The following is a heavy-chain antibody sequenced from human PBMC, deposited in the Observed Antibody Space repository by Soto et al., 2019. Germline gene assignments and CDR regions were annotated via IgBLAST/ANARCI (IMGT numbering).Heavy chain of an antibody. CDR3: ARLDTDDY. J-gene: IGHJ4*01. CDR1: GFPFRSYG. V-gene: IGHV3-33*01. CDR2: IWNDGSNK. Sequence: GGSLRLSCAGSGFPFRSYGIHWVRQAPGKGLEWLAIIWNDGSNKYYADSVKGRFAISKDNSQNTLYLQMNSLRVEDTAVYYCARLDTDDYWGHGTLVTVS. D-gene: IGHD5-18*01.